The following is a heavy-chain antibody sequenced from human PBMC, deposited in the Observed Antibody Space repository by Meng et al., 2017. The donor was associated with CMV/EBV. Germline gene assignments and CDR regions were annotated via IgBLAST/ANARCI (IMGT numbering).Heavy chain of an antibody. J-gene: IGHJ4*02. CDR1: GFSFSSYS. V-gene: IGHV3-48*04. CDR2: ISSSSSTI. Sequence: GGSLRLSCAASGFSFSSYSMNWVRQAPGKGLEWVSYISSSSSTIYYADSVKGRFTISRDNAKNSLYLQMNSLRAEDTAVYYCARAWIAAAGTLDYWGQGTLVTSPQ. CDR3: ARAWIAAAGTLDY. D-gene: IGHD6-13*01.